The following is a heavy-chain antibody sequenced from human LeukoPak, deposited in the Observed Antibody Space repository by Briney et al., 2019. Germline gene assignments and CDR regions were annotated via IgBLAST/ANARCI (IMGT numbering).Heavy chain of an antibody. J-gene: IGHJ4*02. CDR1: GYTFTTSW. CDR3: AILNHPDGRVY. Sequence: HGESLKISCQGFGYTFTTSWIGWVRQLPGKGLEWMAIIYAGNSDTKYSPSFPGQVSISTDRSISTAYLQWSSLQASDTAIYYCAILNHPDGRVYWGQGTPVTVSS. V-gene: IGHV5-51*01. D-gene: IGHD5-24*01. CDR2: IYAGNSDT.